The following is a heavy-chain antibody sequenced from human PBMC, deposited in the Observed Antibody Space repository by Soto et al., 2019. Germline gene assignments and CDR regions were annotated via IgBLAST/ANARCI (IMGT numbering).Heavy chain of an antibody. J-gene: IGHJ4*02. CDR2: ISSSGSTI. D-gene: IGHD3-10*01. CDR1: GGSISSYY. CDR3: ARASGAWFDY. Sequence: LSLTCTVSGGSISSYYWSWIRQPPGKGLEWVSYISSSGSTIYYADSVKGRFTISRDNAKNSLYLQMNSLRAEDTTVYYCARASGAWFDYWGQGTLVTVSS. V-gene: IGHV3-11*01.